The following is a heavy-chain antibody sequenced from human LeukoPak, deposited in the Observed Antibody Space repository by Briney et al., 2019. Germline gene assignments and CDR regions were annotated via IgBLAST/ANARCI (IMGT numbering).Heavy chain of an antibody. J-gene: IGHJ6*03. CDR2: IRGDGGST. CDR3: AKDTIPYGRSYYYMDV. Sequence: PGGSLRLSCAASGFTFDDCAMHWVRQAPGKGLEWVSLIRGDGGSTYYADSVKGRFTVSRDNSKNSLYLHMSSLRTEDTALFYCAKDTIPYGRSYYYMDVWGKGTTVTVSS. CDR1: GFTFDDCA. D-gene: IGHD3-10*01. V-gene: IGHV3-43*02.